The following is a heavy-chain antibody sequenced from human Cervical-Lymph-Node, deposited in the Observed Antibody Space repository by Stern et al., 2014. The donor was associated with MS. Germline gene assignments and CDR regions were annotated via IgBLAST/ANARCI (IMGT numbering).Heavy chain of an antibody. D-gene: IGHD4-11*01. Sequence: QVQLVQSGAEVKQPWSSVTVSCKASGGTFSTFSLNWVRQVPGQSLEWMGGIIPIFDTPNFAQQLHGRVTITADSTTRSVYMGLNSLRFDDTAVYYCVLPSTVTTAAFDVWGRGTMVTVSS. CDR2: IIPIFDTP. CDR1: GGTFSTFS. J-gene: IGHJ3*01. CDR3: VLPSTVTTAAFDV. V-gene: IGHV1-69*06.